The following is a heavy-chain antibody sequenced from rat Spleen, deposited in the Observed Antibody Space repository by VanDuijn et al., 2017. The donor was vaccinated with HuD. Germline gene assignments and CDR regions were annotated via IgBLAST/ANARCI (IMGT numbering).Heavy chain of an antibody. V-gene: IGHV5-27*01. Sequence: EVQLVESGGGLVQPGRSLKLSCAASGFTFSNFYMAWVRQAPTKGLEWVAYISTGGGSTYYRDSVKGRFTISRDNAKSTLYLQMDSLRSEDTATYYCATGPRILRLDWFAYWGQGTLVTVSS. CDR2: ISTGGGST. CDR1: GFTFSNFY. CDR3: ATGPRILRLDWFAY. D-gene: IGHD1-6*01. J-gene: IGHJ3*01.